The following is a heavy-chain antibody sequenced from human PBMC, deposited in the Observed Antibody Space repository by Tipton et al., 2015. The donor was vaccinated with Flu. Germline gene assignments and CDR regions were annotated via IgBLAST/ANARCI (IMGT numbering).Heavy chain of an antibody. J-gene: IGHJ4*02. CDR3: AKNFWSGYYTGGAGGF. CDR1: GFTFNTYA. V-gene: IGHV3-23*01. Sequence: SLRLSCAASGFTFNTYAMIWVRQAPGKGLEWVSAISDSGTGTYYADSVKGRCTISRDNSENTLYLQMNSLRAEDTAVYYCAKNFWSGYYTGGAGGFWGQGALVSVSS. CDR2: ISDSGTGT. D-gene: IGHD3-3*01.